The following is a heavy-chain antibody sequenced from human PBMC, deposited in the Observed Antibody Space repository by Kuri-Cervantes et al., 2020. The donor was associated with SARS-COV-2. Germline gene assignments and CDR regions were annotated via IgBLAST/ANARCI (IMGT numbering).Heavy chain of an antibody. J-gene: IGHJ6*02. CDR2: INSDGSST. D-gene: IGHD1-1*01. V-gene: IGHV3-74*01. CDR1: GFTFSSYW. Sequence: GESLKISCAASGFTFSSYWMHWVRQAPGKGLVWVSRINSDGSSTSYADSVKGRFTISRDNAKNTLYPQMNSLRAEDTAVYYCATLDSMDVWGQGTTVTVSS. CDR3: ATLDSMDV.